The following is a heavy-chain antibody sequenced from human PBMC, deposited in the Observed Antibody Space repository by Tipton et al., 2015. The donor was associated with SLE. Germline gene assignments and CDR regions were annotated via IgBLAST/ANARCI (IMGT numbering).Heavy chain of an antibody. Sequence: TLSLTCAVYGGSFSGYYWSWIRQPPGKGLEWIGEINHSGSTNYNPSLKSRVTITVDTSKNQFSLKLSSVTAADTAVYYCARLRYYYDSSGYYYGSFDYWGQGTLVTVSS. CDR3: ARLRYYYDSSGYYYGSFDY. CDR2: INHSGST. V-gene: IGHV4-34*01. CDR1: GGSFSGYY. D-gene: IGHD3-22*01. J-gene: IGHJ4*02.